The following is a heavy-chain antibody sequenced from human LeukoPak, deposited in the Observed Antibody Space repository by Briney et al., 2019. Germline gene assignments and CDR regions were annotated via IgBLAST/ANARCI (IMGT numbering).Heavy chain of an antibody. CDR2: INPDGTVT. Sequence: GGSLRISCAASGFTFNTYWMHRVRQAPGKGLVWVSPINPDGTVTTYAVSVKGRFTISRDNAKNTLYLQMNSLKAEDTAVYYCVRDSPSGFFDLWGRGTLVTVSS. CDR3: VRDSPSGFFDL. V-gene: IGHV3-74*01. D-gene: IGHD6-19*01. J-gene: IGHJ2*01. CDR1: GFTFNTYW.